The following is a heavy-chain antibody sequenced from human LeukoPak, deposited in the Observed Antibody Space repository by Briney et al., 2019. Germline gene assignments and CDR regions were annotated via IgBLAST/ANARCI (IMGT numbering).Heavy chain of an antibody. J-gene: IGHJ4*02. V-gene: IGHV3-43*02. CDR1: GFTFDDYA. D-gene: IGHD3-22*01. Sequence: GGSLRLSCAASGFTFDDYAMHWVPQAPGKGLEWVSLISGDGGSTYYADSVKGRFTSSRDNSKNSLYLQMNSLRTEDTALYYCAKDGSYYDSSGYDYWGQGTLVTVSS. CDR3: AKDGSYYDSSGYDY. CDR2: ISGDGGST.